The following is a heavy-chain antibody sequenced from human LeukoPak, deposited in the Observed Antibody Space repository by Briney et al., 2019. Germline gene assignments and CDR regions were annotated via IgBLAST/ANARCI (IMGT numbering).Heavy chain of an antibody. CDR3: ARGRCIAVRS. Sequence: SETLSLTCTVSAGSISSYYWSWARQPPGKGLEWIGYIYYSGSTSYNPSLNSRVTISVDTSKTHFSLKLSSVTAADTAVYYCARGRCIAVRSWGQGTLVTVSS. V-gene: IGHV4-59*08. CDR2: IYYSGST. J-gene: IGHJ5*02. D-gene: IGHD6-19*01. CDR1: AGSISSYY.